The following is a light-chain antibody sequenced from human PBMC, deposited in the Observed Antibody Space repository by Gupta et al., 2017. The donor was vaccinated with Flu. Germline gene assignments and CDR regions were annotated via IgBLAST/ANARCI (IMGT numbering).Light chain of an antibody. CDR2: KAS. Sequence: DIQMTQSPSTLSASVGDRVTITCRASQSISNWLAWYQQKPGKAPNLLIYKASSLESGVPSRFSGSGSGTEFTLTISGLQPDDFATYYCQQYNTYSGTFGQGTKVEIK. CDR3: QQYNTYSGT. V-gene: IGKV1-5*03. J-gene: IGKJ1*01. CDR1: QSISNW.